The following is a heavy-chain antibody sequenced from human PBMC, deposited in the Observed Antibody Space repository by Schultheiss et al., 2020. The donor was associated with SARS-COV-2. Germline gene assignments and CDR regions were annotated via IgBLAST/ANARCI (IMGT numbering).Heavy chain of an antibody. V-gene: IGHV3-23*03. D-gene: IGHD2-15*01. CDR3: ARGVRGRTWFDP. CDR2: IYSGGST. J-gene: IGHJ5*02. CDR1: GFTFSSYA. Sequence: GGSLRLSCAASGFTFSSYAMSWVRQAPGKGLEWVSVIYSGGSTYYADSVKGRFTISRDNAKNSLYLQMNSLRAEDTAVYYCARGVRGRTWFDPWGQGTLVTVSS.